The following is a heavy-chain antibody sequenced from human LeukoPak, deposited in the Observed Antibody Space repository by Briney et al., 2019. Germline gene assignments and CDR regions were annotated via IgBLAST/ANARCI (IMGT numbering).Heavy chain of an antibody. CDR2: IKYDGSEK. CDR3: ATYSTINAREFQY. D-gene: IGHD4-11*01. V-gene: IGHV3-7*01. Sequence: GGSLRLSCKASGFTFSNYWMSWVRQAPGKGLEWVANIKYDGSEKYYADSVTGRFTISRDNGKNSLYVQMNSLTVEDTAVYYCATYSTINAREFQYWGQGTLVTVSS. J-gene: IGHJ1*01. CDR1: GFTFSNYW.